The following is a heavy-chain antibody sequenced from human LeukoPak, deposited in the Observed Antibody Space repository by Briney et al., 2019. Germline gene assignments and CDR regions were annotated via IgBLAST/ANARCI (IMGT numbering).Heavy chain of an antibody. J-gene: IGHJ4*02. CDR2: VWPLDSDT. CDR3: ARFVEMASILDY. Sequence: GESLKISCKASGYSFTDYWIGWVRQMPGKGLEWMGIVWPLDSDTRYSSSFRGQVTISADKSISTAYLQWSSLKASDTAMYYCARFVEMASILDYWGQGTLVTVSS. CDR1: GYSFTDYW. D-gene: IGHD3-3*02. V-gene: IGHV5-51*01.